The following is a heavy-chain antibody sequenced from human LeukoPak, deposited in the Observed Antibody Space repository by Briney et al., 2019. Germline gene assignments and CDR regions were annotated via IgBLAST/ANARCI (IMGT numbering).Heavy chain of an antibody. CDR1: GGTFSSYA. Sequence: SVKVSCKASGGTFSSYAISWVRQAPGQGPEWMGRIIPILGIANYAQKFQGRLTITADKSTSTAYMELSSLRSEDTAVYYCARGYHSSNFDYWGQGTLVAVSS. V-gene: IGHV1-69*04. CDR3: ARGYHSSNFDY. D-gene: IGHD6-13*01. CDR2: IIPILGIA. J-gene: IGHJ4*02.